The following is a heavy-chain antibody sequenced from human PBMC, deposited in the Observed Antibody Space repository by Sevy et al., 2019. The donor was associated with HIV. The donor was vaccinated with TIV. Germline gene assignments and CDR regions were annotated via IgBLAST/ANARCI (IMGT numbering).Heavy chain of an antibody. V-gene: IGHV3-33*01. CDR3: ARDPRMYGDYLLAYFDY. Sequence: GGSLRLSCAASGFAPSTYGMHWVRQAPGKGLEWVAVMVYDGSIKYYADSVKGRFRISRVNSRNTHFLQMDSLRAEDTAVYYCARDPRMYGDYLLAYFDYWGQGTLVTVSS. CDR2: MVYDGSIK. CDR1: GFAPSTYG. D-gene: IGHD2-8*01. J-gene: IGHJ4*02.